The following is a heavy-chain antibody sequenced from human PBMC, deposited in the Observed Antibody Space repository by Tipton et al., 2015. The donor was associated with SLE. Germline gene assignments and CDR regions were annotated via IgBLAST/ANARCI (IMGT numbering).Heavy chain of an antibody. CDR3: ARLGDYKGAF. Sequence: TLSLTCTVSGVSISNHYWSWIRQPPGKGLEWIGYIYYIGSTYYNPSLKSRVTISVDTSKNQFSLKLSSVTTADAAVYYCARLGDYKGAFWGQGTLLAVSS. D-gene: IGHD3-16*01. CDR2: IYYIGST. J-gene: IGHJ4*02. CDR1: GVSISNHY. V-gene: IGHV4-59*11.